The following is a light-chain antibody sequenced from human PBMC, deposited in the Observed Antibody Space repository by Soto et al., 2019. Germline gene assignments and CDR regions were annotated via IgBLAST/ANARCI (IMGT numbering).Light chain of an antibody. CDR3: ASYRSGAAPVV. Sequence: SALTQPASVSGSPGQSITISCTGTSSDLGTYNYVSWYQQHPGKVPKLLLYEVSVRPSGVSNRFSGSKSGYTAFLTISGLLTVDEADYYCASYRSGAAPVVFGGGTKVTVL. CDR2: EVS. J-gene: IGLJ3*02. V-gene: IGLV2-14*01. CDR1: SSDLGTYNY.